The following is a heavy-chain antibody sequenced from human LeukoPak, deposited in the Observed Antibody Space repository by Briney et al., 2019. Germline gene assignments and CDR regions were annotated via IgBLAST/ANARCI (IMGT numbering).Heavy chain of an antibody. CDR2: IYPGDSDT. CDR3: ARRNYYGSGHGYYYGMDV. Sequence: GESLNISCKGSGYSFPSYWIGWVRQMPGKGLEWMGIIYPGDSDTRYSPSFQGQVTISADKSISTAYLQWSSLKASDTAMYYCARRNYYGSGHGYYYGMDVWGLGTTVTVSS. CDR1: GYSFPSYW. J-gene: IGHJ6*02. D-gene: IGHD3-10*01. V-gene: IGHV5-51*01.